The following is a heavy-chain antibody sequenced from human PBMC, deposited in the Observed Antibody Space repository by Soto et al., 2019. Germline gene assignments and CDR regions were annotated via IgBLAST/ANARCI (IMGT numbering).Heavy chain of an antibody. CDR1: GFSLSTSGMC. CDR2: IDWDDGK. Sequence: SGPTLVNPTQTLTLTCTFSGFSLSTSGMCVSWIRQPPGKALEWLALIDWDDGKYYSTSLKTRLTISKDTSKNQVVLTMTNMDPVDTATYYCARGVGDLLWKARPYYFDYWGQGTLVTVSS. CDR3: ARGVGDLLWKARPYYFDY. D-gene: IGHD3-10*01. V-gene: IGHV2-70*01. J-gene: IGHJ4*02.